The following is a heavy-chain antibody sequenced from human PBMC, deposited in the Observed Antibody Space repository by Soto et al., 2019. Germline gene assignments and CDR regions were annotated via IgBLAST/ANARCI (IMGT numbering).Heavy chain of an antibody. V-gene: IGHV4-59*01. D-gene: IGHD3-10*01. CDR3: ARGSTTLFDY. J-gene: IGHJ4*02. CDR1: GGSISSYY. Sequence: SETLSLTCTVSGGSISSYYWSWIRQPPGKGLEWIGYIYYSGSTNYNPSLKSRVTISVDTSKNQFSLKLSSVTAADTAVYYCARGSTTLFDYWGQGSLVTVSS. CDR2: IYYSGST.